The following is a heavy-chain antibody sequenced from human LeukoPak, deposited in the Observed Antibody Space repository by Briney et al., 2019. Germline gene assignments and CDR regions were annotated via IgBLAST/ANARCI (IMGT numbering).Heavy chain of an antibody. V-gene: IGHV3-30-3*02. J-gene: IGHJ3*02. CDR1: GFTFSSYA. CDR2: ISYDGSNK. CDR3: AKYDALGSGASGAFDI. Sequence: GGSLRLSCAASGFTFSSYAMHWVRQAPGKGLEWVAVISYDGSNKYYADSVKGRFTISRDNSKNTLYLQMNSLRAEDTAVYYCAKYDALGSGASGAFDIWGQGTMVTVSS. D-gene: IGHD6-19*01.